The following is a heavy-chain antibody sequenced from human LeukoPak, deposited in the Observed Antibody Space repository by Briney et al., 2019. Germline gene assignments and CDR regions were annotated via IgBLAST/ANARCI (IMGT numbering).Heavy chain of an antibody. CDR1: GYSIRTGYY. J-gene: IGHJ3*02. CDR3: ARSYFSVGALDI. CDR2: VYHSGST. D-gene: IGHD2/OR15-2a*01. Sequence: SETLSLTCDVSGYSIRTGYYWGWVRQPPGKDLEWIGSVYHSGSTYYNPSLQSRVNILVDTSKNQFSLSLTSVTAADTAVYYCARSYFSVGALDIWGLGTMVTVSS. V-gene: IGHV4-38-2*01.